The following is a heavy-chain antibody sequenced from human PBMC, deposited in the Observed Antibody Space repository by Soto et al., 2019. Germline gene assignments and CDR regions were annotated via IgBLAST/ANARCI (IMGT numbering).Heavy chain of an antibody. V-gene: IGHV4-61*01. CDR2: IYYSGST. J-gene: IGHJ4*02. CDR1: GGSVSSGSYY. Sequence: QVQLQESGPGLVKPSETLSLTCTVSGGSVSSGSYYWSWIRKPPGKGLEWIGYIYYSGSTNYNPSLKRRGTITADTSKNQFSLKLSAVTAADTAVEYCARDPLDSAGSSFDYWGQGTLVTVSS. CDR3: ARDPLDSAGSSFDY. D-gene: IGHD6-6*01.